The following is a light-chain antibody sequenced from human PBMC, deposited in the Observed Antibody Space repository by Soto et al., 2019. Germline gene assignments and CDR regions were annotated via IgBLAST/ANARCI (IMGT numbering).Light chain of an antibody. V-gene: IGKV3-15*01. CDR2: GAS. CDR3: QQYNNWPPYT. CDR1: QSVSSN. Sequence: EIVMTQSPATLSVSPGERATLSCRASQSVSSNLAWYQQKPGQAPRLLIYGASTRATGIPARFSGSGSGTEFPLTISSLQSEDFAVYYCQQYNNWPPYTFGQGNKLEIK. J-gene: IGKJ2*01.